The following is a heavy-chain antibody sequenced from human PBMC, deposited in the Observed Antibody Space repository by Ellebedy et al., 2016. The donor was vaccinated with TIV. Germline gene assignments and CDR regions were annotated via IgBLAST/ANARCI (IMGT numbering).Heavy chain of an antibody. CDR2: INPSGGST. V-gene: IGHV1-46*01. D-gene: IGHD2-15*01. CDR1: GYTFTDYY. CDR3: ARDLGVVQRSLYYYYGMDV. Sequence: ASVKVSCKASGYTFTDYYMHWVRQAPGQGLEWMGIINPSGGSTSYAQKFQGRVTMTRDTSTSTVYMEVSSLRSEDTAVYYCARDLGVVQRSLYYYYGMDVWGQGTTVSVAS. J-gene: IGHJ6*02.